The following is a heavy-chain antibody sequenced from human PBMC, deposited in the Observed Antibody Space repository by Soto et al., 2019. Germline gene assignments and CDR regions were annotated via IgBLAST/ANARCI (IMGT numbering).Heavy chain of an antibody. V-gene: IGHV2-5*01. J-gene: IGHJ6*02. CDR1: GFSLSTSGVG. D-gene: IGHD3-3*01. CDR2: IYWNDDK. Sequence: SGPTLVKPTQPLTLTCTFSGFSLSTSGVGVGWIRQPPGKALEWLALIYWNDDKRYSPSLKSRLTITKDTSKNQVVLTMTHMDPVDTATYYCAHITSVGNRYDFWSGYSETPYGMDVWGQGTTVTVSS. CDR3: AHITSVGNRYDFWSGYSETPYGMDV.